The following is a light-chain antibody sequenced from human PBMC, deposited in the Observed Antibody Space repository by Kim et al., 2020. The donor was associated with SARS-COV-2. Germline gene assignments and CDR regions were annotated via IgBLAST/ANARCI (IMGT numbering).Light chain of an antibody. Sequence: QSALTQPASVSGSPGQSITISCTGTSSDVGAYNYVSWYQQHPGKVPKLMIFDVSDRPSGVSNRFSGSKSGNTASLTISGLQAEDEADYYCSSYTGSTTYVFGTGTKVTVL. CDR3: SSYTGSTTYV. CDR1: SSDVGAYNY. V-gene: IGLV2-14*03. J-gene: IGLJ1*01. CDR2: DVS.